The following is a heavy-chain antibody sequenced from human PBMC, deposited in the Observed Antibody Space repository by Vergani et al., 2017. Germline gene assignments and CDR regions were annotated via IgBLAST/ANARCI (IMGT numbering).Heavy chain of an antibody. CDR3: AKDLNGDYVRSAAPDY. D-gene: IGHD4-17*01. V-gene: IGHV3-30*02. CDR1: GFTFSSYG. CDR2: IRYDGSNK. Sequence: QVQLVESGGGVAQPGGSLRLSCAASGFTFSSYGMHWVRQAPGKGLEWVAFIRYDGSNKYYADSVKGRFTISRDNSKNTLYLQMNSLRAEDTAVYYCAKDLNGDYVRSAAPDYWGQGTLVTVSS. J-gene: IGHJ4*02.